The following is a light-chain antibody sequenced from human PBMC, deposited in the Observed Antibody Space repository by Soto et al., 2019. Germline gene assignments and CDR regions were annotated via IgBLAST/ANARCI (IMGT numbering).Light chain of an antibody. CDR2: SNN. CDR1: SSNIGSNS. Sequence: QSVLTQPPSASGTPGQRVTISCSGSSSNIGSNSVNWYQQLPGAAPKLLIYSNNQRPSGVPDRFSGSKSGTSASLAISGLQSEDEFDYDSAAWDDCLHALEVFVTGSKVPVL. CDR3: AAWDDCLHALEV. J-gene: IGLJ1*01. V-gene: IGLV1-44*01.